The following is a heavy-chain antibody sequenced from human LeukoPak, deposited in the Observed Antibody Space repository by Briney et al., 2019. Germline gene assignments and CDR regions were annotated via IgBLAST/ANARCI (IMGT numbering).Heavy chain of an antibody. J-gene: IGHJ4*02. CDR2: FDPEDGET. V-gene: IGHV1-24*01. CDR1: GYTLTELS. Sequence: GSSVKVSCKVSGYTLTELSMHWVRQAPGKGLEWMGGFDPEDGETIYAQKFQGRVTMTEDTSTDTAYMELSSLRSDDTAIFYCARDYQTEAPDYWGQGTLVTVSS. CDR3: ARDYQTEAPDY.